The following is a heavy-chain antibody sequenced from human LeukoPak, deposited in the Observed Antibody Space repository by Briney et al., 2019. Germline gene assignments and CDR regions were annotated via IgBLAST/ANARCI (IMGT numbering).Heavy chain of an antibody. J-gene: IGHJ4*02. CDR3: AKRWQGNSRALDY. CDR1: GFSFSDYA. CDR2: ITGSGGTT. Sequence: TGGSLSLTCTASGFSFSDYAFTWVRQAPGKGLEWVSAITGSGGTTYYADSVKGRFNISRDNSKNTLLLQMNSLRAEDTAVYYCAKRWQGNSRALDYWGQGTMASVSS. V-gene: IGHV3-23*01. D-gene: IGHD4-23*01.